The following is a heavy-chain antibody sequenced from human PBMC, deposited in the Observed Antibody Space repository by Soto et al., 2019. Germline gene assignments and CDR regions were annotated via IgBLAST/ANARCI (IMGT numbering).Heavy chain of an antibody. D-gene: IGHD4-17*01. J-gene: IGHJ6*03. CDR2: ISWNSGSI. CDR1: GFTFDDYA. Sequence: EVQLVESGGGLVEPGRSLRLSCAASGFTFDDYAMHWVRQAPGKGLEWVSGISWNSGSIGYADSVKGRFTISRDSAKNSLYLQMNSLRAEDTALYYCAKNGDYGWSRPNMDVWGKGTTVTVSS. V-gene: IGHV3-9*01. CDR3: AKNGDYGWSRPNMDV.